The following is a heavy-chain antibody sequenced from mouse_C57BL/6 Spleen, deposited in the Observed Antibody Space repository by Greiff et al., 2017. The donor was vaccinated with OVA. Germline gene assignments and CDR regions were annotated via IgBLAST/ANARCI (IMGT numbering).Heavy chain of an antibody. Sequence: DVMLVESGGGLVKPGGSLKLSCAASGFTFSDYGMHWVRQAPEKGLEWVAYISSGSITIYYADTVKGRFTISRDNAKNTLFLQMTSLRSEDTAMYYCARPGYYGSGGFDYWGQGTTLTVSS. J-gene: IGHJ2*01. CDR3: ARPGYYGSGGFDY. D-gene: IGHD1-1*01. CDR2: ISSGSITI. V-gene: IGHV5-17*01. CDR1: GFTFSDYG.